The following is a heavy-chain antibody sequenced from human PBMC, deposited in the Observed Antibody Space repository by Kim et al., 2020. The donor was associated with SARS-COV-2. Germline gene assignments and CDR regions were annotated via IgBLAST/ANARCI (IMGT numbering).Heavy chain of an antibody. CDR2: ISVYNGKT. V-gene: IGHV1-18*01. CDR1: DYTFTNYD. CDR3: ARTPRLRTYNWFDP. D-gene: IGHD1-1*01. J-gene: IGHJ5*02. Sequence: ASVKVSCKASDYTFTNYDISWVRQAPGQGLEWMGWISVYNGKTNYAQKLQGRVTMTTDTSTSTSYMELRSLRSDDTAVYYCARTPRLRTYNWFDPWGQGTLVTVSS.